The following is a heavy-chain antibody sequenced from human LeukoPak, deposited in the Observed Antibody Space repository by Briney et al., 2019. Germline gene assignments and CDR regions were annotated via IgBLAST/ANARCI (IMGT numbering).Heavy chain of an antibody. D-gene: IGHD5-24*01. Sequence: GGSLRLSCAVSGLIFRSYWMSWVRQAPGKGLEWVANINQDGSEKYFVDSVKGRFTISRDNAKNSLHLQMNTLRAEDTAVYYCARERDGRFFYYWGQGTLVTVSS. V-gene: IGHV3-7*01. CDR1: GLIFRSYW. J-gene: IGHJ4*02. CDR3: ARERDGRFFYY. CDR2: INQDGSEK.